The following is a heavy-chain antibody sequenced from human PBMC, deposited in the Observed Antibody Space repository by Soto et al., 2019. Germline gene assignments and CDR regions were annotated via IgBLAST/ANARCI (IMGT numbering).Heavy chain of an antibody. CDR3: AKGTNYYDSSGYPLDYFDY. D-gene: IGHD3-22*01. CDR2: ISGSGGST. V-gene: IGHV3-23*01. Sequence: GGSLRLSCAASGFTFSSYAMSWVRQAPGKGLVWVSAISGSGGSTYYADSVKGRFTISRDNSKNTLYLQMNSLRAEDTAVYYCAKGTNYYDSSGYPLDYFDYWGQGTPVTVSS. J-gene: IGHJ4*02. CDR1: GFTFSSYA.